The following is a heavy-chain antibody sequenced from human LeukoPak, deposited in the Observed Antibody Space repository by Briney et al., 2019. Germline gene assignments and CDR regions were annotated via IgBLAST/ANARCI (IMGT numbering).Heavy chain of an antibody. D-gene: IGHD3-10*01. CDR1: GFSSGNTR. V-gene: IGHV3-15*01. CDR2: IISKTDGAST. Sequence: GGSLRRSCVASGFSSGNTRLSWCRHPPGKGVEWVGRIISKTDGASTDQAAPAKGRLTISRDDSENMLYLEMNSLKTEDKAVYYCSTSGPHGLRIIVVRGVTITEDYWGTGTLVTVSS. J-gene: IGHJ4*02. CDR3: STSGPHGLRIIVVRGVTITEDY.